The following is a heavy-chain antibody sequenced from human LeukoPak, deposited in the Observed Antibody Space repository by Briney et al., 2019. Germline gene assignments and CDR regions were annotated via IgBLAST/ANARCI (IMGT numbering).Heavy chain of an antibody. CDR1: GFTFSSYA. V-gene: IGHV3-23*01. CDR3: ATKYSSGWYFGY. J-gene: IGHJ4*02. D-gene: IGHD6-19*01. Sequence: PGGSLRLSCAASGFTFSSYAMSWVRQAPGKGLEWVSAISGSGGSTYYADSVKGRFTISRDSSKNTLYLQMNSLRAEDTAVYYCATKYSSGWYFGYWGQGTLVTVSS. CDR2: ISGSGGST.